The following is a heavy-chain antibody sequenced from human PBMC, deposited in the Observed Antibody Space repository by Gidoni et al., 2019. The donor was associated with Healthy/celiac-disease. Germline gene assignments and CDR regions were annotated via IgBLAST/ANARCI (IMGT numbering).Heavy chain of an antibody. J-gene: IGHJ4*02. CDR3: AREQWLLTGGYFDY. CDR1: VGSISSGSYY. V-gene: IGHV4-61*02. D-gene: IGHD6-19*01. CDR2: IYTSGST. Sequence: QVQLQESGPGLVKPSQTLSLTCTVSVGSISSGSYYWSWIRQPAGKGLEWIGRIYTSGSTNYNPSLKSRVTISVDTSKNQFSLKLSSVTAADTAVYYCAREQWLLTGGYFDYWGQGTLVTVSS.